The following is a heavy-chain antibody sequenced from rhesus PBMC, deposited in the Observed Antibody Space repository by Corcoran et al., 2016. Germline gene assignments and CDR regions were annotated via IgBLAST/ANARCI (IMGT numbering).Heavy chain of an antibody. J-gene: IGHJ3*01. Sequence: QVQLQESGPGLVKPSETLSLTCAVSGGSISSNYWTWFRQPPGKGLEWVAYIYGPNGTTYSTPSLKGRVTFSTDASRNQISLKLNSVTAADTAVYYCARADPRLQPYDAFDFWGQGLRVTVSS. D-gene: IGHD3-9*01. CDR2: IYGPNGTT. V-gene: IGHV4-160*01. CDR3: ARADPRLQPYDAFDF. CDR1: GGSISSNY.